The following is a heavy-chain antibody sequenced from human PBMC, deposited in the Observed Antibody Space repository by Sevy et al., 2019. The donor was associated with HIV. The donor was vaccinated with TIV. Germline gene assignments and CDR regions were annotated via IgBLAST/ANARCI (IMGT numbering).Heavy chain of an antibody. CDR1: GFTFSNYA. CDR3: AKDRVAVVVTASSPNWFDP. CDR2: ISDGGGST. J-gene: IGHJ5*02. V-gene: IGHV3-23*01. Sequence: GGSLRLSCAASGFTFSNYAMSWVRQAPGKGLEWVSAISDGGGSTYYVDSVKGRFTISRDNSKNTLYLQMNSLRAEDTAVYYCAKDRVAVVVTASSPNWFDPWGQGTLVTVSS. D-gene: IGHD2-15*01.